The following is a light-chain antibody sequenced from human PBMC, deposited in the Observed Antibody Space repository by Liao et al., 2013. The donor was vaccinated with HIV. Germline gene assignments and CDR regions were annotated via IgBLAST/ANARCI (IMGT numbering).Light chain of an antibody. Sequence: SYVLTQPASVSVAPGNTATITCGGGKIGSESVHWYQQKPGQAPVMVISHDSERPSGIPERFSGSSSGTTVTLTISGVQAEDEADYYCQSADSSGTYVVFGGGTKLTVL. J-gene: IGLJ2*01. CDR1: KIGSES. V-gene: IGLV3-25*03. CDR3: QSADSSGTYVV. CDR2: HDS.